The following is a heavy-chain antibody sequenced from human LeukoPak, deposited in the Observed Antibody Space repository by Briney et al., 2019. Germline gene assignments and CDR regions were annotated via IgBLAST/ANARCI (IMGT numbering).Heavy chain of an antibody. CDR2: LSGNGNTI. CDR3: AKALYGGHDC. CDR1: GFTFSTYA. Sequence: PGGSLRLSCAASGFTFSTYAMSWVRQAPGKGLECVSALSGNGNTIYYADSVKGRFTISRDNSKNTLSLQMNSLRAEDTAVYYCAKALYGGHDCWGQGTLVTVSS. V-gene: IGHV3-23*01. D-gene: IGHD4-23*01. J-gene: IGHJ4*02.